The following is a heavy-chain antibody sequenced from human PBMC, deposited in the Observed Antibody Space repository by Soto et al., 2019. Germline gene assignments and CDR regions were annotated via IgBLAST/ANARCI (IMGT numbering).Heavy chain of an antibody. D-gene: IGHD6-6*01. CDR2: FDPEDGET. J-gene: IGHJ4*02. Sequence: VASVKVSCKVSGYTLTELSMHWVRQAPGKGLEWMGGFDPEDGETIYAQKFQGRVTMTEDTSTDTAYMELSSLRSEDTAVYYCATCSSSSGPFDYWGQGTLVTAPQ. V-gene: IGHV1-24*01. CDR3: ATCSSSSGPFDY. CDR1: GYTLTELS.